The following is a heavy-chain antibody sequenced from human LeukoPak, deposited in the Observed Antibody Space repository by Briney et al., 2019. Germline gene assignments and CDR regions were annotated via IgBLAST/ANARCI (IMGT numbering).Heavy chain of an antibody. J-gene: IGHJ5*02. V-gene: IGHV3-74*01. CDR3: ARWRGTSPVGEFDP. CDR2: INSDGGGT. Sequence: PGRTLRLFCAASGFTFSSYWTHCAPEAPGKGLVWVSRINSDGGGTSYADSVKGRFTISRDNAKNTLYLQMNSLRAEDTAVYYCARWRGTSPVGEFDPWGQGTLVTVSS. D-gene: IGHD2-21*01. CDR1: GFTFSSYW.